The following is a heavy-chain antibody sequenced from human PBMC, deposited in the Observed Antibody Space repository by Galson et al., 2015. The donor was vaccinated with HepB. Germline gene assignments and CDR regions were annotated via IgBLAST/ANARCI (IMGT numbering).Heavy chain of an antibody. D-gene: IGHD2-2*01. CDR1: GFTFSNAW. Sequence: SLRLSCAASGFTFSNAWMYWVRQAPGKGLEWVGRIKSKTDGGTTDYAAPVKGRFTISRDDSKNTLYLQMNSLKTEDTAVYYCTTDRGYCSSTSSNCYYMDVWGKGTTVTVSS. CDR2: IKSKTDGGTT. V-gene: IGHV3-15*07. J-gene: IGHJ6*03. CDR3: TTDRGYCSSTSSNCYYMDV.